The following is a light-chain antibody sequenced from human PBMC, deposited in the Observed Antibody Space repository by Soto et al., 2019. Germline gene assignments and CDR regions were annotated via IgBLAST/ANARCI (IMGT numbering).Light chain of an antibody. CDR1: SSNIGNNN. CDR2: HNT. V-gene: IGLV1-47*02. CDR3: AAWDDSLGAVV. J-gene: IGLJ2*01. Sequence: QAVVTQPPSASATPGQRVTISCSGSSSNIGNNNAYWYQHVPGTAPKLIFHHNTLRPSRVPDRFSGSKSGTSASLAISGLQSVDKSDYYCAAWDDSLGAVVFGGGTKLTVL.